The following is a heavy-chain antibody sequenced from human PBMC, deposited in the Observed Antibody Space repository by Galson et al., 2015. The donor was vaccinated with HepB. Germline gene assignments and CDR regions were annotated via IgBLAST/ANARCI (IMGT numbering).Heavy chain of an antibody. CDR1: GFNFSTYA. CDR2: ISYDGTDK. CDR3: ARDQYCSGGSYGVDY. Sequence: SLRLSCAASGFNFSTYAIHWVRQAPGKGLEWVAVISYDGTDKYYADSVKGRFTISRHNFNNTLYLQMNSLRAEDTAVYYCARDQYCSGGSYGVDYWGQGTRVTVSS. J-gene: IGHJ4*02. D-gene: IGHD2-15*01. V-gene: IGHV3-30*04.